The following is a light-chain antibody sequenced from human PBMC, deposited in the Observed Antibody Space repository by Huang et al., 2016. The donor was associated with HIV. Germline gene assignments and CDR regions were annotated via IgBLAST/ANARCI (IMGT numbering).Light chain of an antibody. V-gene: IGKV1-8*01. CDR3: QQYYTYPLT. CDR2: GAS. CDR1: QDISDY. Sequence: AIHMTPSPSSLSASTGDGVTITCRARQDISDYLAWFQQKPGKAPKLLIYGASTLEIGVPARFSGSRSVTDFTFTVSGLQSEDFATYYCQQYYTYPLTFGQGTRLETK. J-gene: IGKJ5*01.